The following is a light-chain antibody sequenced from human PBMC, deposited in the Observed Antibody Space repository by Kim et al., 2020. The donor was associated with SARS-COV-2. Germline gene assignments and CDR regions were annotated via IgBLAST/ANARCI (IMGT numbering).Light chain of an antibody. CDR1: QGISGW. CDR3: QQYYSRWS. Sequence: SASVGDRVTITCRASQGISGWLAWYQQNPGKAPRLLIFDASSLESGVPLRFSGSGSGTEFTLTISSLQPDDFATYYCQQYYSRWSFGQGTKVEIK. V-gene: IGKV1-5*01. CDR2: DAS. J-gene: IGKJ1*01.